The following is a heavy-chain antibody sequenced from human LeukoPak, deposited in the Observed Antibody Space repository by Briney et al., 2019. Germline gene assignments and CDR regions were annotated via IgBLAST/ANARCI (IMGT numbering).Heavy chain of an antibody. Sequence: GASVKVSCKASGYTFTGYYMHWVRQAPGQGLEWMGWINPNSGGTNYAQKFQGRVTMTRDTSISTAYMELSRLRSDDTAVYYCARDRDPLGTNWFDPRGQGTLVTVSS. D-gene: IGHD1-1*01. CDR2: INPNSGGT. CDR3: ARDRDPLGTNWFDP. V-gene: IGHV1-2*02. J-gene: IGHJ5*02. CDR1: GYTFTGYY.